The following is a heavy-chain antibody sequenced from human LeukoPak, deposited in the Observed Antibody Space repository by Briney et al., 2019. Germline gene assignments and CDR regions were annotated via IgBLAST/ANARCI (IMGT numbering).Heavy chain of an antibody. CDR3: AVARYFDWLLASYFDY. D-gene: IGHD3-9*01. V-gene: IGHV3-64*01. Sequence: PGGPLRLSCAASGFTFSSYAMHWVRQAPGKGLEYVSAISSNGGSTYYANSVKGRFTISRDNSKNTLYLQMGSLRAEDMAVYYCAVARYFDWLLASYFDYWGQGTLVTVSS. CDR1: GFTFSSYA. CDR2: ISSNGGST. J-gene: IGHJ4*02.